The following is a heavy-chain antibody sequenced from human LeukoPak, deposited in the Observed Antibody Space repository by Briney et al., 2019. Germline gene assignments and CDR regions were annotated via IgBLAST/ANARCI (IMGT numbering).Heavy chain of an antibody. CDR1: GYTFTGYY. D-gene: IGHD2-2*01. V-gene: IGHV1-2*02. Sequence: ASVKVSCKASGYTFTGYYMHWVRQAPGQGLEWMGWINPNSGGTNYAQKFQGRVTMTRDTSISTAYMELSRLRSDDTAVYYCARDTFKDIVVVPAAWYFDYWGQGTLVTVSS. CDR3: ARDTFKDIVVVPAAWYFDY. J-gene: IGHJ4*02. CDR2: INPNSGGT.